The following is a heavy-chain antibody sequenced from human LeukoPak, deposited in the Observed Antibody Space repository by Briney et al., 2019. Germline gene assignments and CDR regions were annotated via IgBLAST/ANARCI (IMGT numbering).Heavy chain of an antibody. Sequence: PGGSLRLSCAASGFTFSSYSMNWVCQAPGKGLEWVSSISSGSSYIYYADSVKGRFTISRDNAKNSLYLQMNSLRAEDTAVYYCARDRDYYDSSGYYYGGYDIWGQGTMVTVSS. V-gene: IGHV3-21*01. CDR3: ARDRDYYDSSGYYYGGYDI. J-gene: IGHJ3*02. CDR1: GFTFSSYS. CDR2: ISSGSSYI. D-gene: IGHD3-22*01.